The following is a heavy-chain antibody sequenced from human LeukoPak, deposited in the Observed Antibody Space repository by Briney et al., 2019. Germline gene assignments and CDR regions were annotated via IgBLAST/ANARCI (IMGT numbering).Heavy chain of an antibody. Sequence: GASVKVSCKASGGTFSSYAISWVRQAPGQGFEWMGGFIPIFGTANYAQNFQGRVMITADESTSTAYMELSSLRSEDTAVYYCAWSPPGLIYMDVWGKGTTVSVSS. J-gene: IGHJ6*03. CDR3: AWSPPGLIYMDV. V-gene: IGHV1-69*01. D-gene: IGHD2-8*01. CDR1: GGTFSSYA. CDR2: FIPIFGTA.